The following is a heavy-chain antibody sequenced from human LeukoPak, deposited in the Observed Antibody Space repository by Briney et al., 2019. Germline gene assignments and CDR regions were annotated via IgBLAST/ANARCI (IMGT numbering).Heavy chain of an antibody. CDR1: GGSFSGYY. CDR3: ARGYRGVYYYDSSGYYNDY. J-gene: IGHJ4*02. Sequence: PSETLSLTCAVYGGSFSGYYRSWIRQPPGKGLEWIGEINHSGSTNYNPSLKSRVTISVDTSKNQFSLKLSSVTAADTAVYYCARGYRGVYYYDSSGYYNDYWGQGTLVTVSS. V-gene: IGHV4-34*01. D-gene: IGHD3-22*01. CDR2: INHSGST.